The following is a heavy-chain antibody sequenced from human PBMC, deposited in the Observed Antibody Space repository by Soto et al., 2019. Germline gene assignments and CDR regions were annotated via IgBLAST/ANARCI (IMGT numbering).Heavy chain of an antibody. CDR3: XXXXXGXFDL. CDR1: GFTFNYYW. V-gene: IGHV3-74*01. J-gene: IGHJ3*01. CDR2: IHSDGSST. Sequence: EVQLVESEGGLVQRGGSLRLSCAASGFTFNYYWMHWVRQAPGQGLVWVSHIHSDGSSTTYADSVKGRFTISRDNAKNTLYLQMNSLRAEDTXGYXXXXXXXGXFDLWGQGTTVTVSS.